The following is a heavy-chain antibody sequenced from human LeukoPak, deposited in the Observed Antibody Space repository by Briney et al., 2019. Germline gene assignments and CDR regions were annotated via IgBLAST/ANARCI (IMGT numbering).Heavy chain of an antibody. V-gene: IGHV4-59*12. D-gene: IGHD3-3*01. J-gene: IGHJ4*02. CDR3: ARDFRGGYDFWSGYYTPYYFDY. Sequence: SETLSLTCTVSGGSISSYYWSWIRQPPGKGLGWIGYIYYSGSTNYNPSLKSRVTISVDTSKNHFSLKLSSVTAADTAVYYCARDFRGGYDFWSGYYTPYYFDYWGQGTLVTVSP. CDR1: GGSISSYY. CDR2: IYYSGST.